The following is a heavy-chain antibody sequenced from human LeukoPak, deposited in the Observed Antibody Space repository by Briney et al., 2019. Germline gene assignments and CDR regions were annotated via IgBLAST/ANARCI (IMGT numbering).Heavy chain of an antibody. J-gene: IGHJ4*02. Sequence: PSETLSLTCAASGGSISSSNWRSWVRQPPGKGLEWIGEIYHSGNTNYNPSLKSRVTISVDKSKNQFSLRLSSVTAADTAVYYCARDSSYYDTSGRARGELHYWGQGTQVTVSS. CDR2: IYHSGNT. V-gene: IGHV4-4*02. CDR1: GGSISSSNW. CDR3: ARDSSYYDTSGRARGELHY. D-gene: IGHD3-10*01.